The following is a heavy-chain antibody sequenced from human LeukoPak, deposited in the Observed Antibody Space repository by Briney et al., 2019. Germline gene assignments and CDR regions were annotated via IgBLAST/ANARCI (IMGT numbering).Heavy chain of an antibody. J-gene: IGHJ4*02. Sequence: PGGSLRLSCAASGFTFSSYAMSWVRQAPGKGLEWVSAISGSGGSTYYADSVKGRFTISRDNSKNTLYLQMKSLRAEDTAVYYCAKDPGAGYYFDYWGQGTLVTVSS. D-gene: IGHD3-10*01. CDR2: ISGSGGST. CDR3: AKDPGAGYYFDY. V-gene: IGHV3-23*01. CDR1: GFTFSSYA.